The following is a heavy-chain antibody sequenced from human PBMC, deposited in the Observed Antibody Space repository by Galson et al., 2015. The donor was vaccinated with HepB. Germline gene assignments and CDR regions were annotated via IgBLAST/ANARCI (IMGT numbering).Heavy chain of an antibody. CDR2: IYTSGST. J-gene: IGHJ6*02. D-gene: IGHD3-3*01. CDR1: GGSISSGSYY. Sequence: TLSLTCSVSGGSISSGSYYWSWIRQPAGKGLEWIGRIYTSGSTNYNPSLKSRVTISVDTSKNQFSLKLSSVTAADTAVYYCARCITVRELPLRFLPGTDVWGQGTTVTVSS. V-gene: IGHV4-61*02. CDR3: ARCITVRELPLRFLPGTDV.